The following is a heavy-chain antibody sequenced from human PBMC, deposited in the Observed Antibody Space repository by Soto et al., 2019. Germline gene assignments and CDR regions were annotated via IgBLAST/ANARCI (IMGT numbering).Heavy chain of an antibody. CDR2: IDSSGRT. CDR3: ARQRGYSNSVFDH. Sequence: SETLSLTCTVSGGSISNNNYYWAWIRQPPGKGLEWIGSIDSSGRTYSYPSLKSRVTISVDTSKNQFSLELSSVAAADTAVYYCARQRGYSNSVFDHWGQGTQVTVSS. CDR1: GGSISNNNYY. J-gene: IGHJ4*02. D-gene: IGHD4-4*01. V-gene: IGHV4-39*01.